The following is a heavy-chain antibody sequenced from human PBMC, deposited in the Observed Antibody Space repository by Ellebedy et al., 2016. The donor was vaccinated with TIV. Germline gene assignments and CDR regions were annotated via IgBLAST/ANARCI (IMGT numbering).Heavy chain of an antibody. V-gene: IGHV3-23*01. CDR2: ISGSGGST. D-gene: IGHD2-15*01. CDR1: GFTFSSYA. Sequence: GESLKISCAASGFTFSSYAMSWVRQAPGKGLEWVSAISGSGGSTYYADSVKGRFTISRDNSKNTLYLQMNSLRAEDTAVYYCAKDFSGGSCYFDYWGQGTLVTVSS. CDR3: AKDFSGGSCYFDY. J-gene: IGHJ4*02.